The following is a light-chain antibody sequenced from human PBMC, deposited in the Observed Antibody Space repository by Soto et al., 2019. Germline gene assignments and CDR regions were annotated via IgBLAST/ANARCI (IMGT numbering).Light chain of an antibody. J-gene: IGKJ2*01. V-gene: IGKV1-39*01. CDR3: QQSDSTPYT. Sequence: DIQMTQSPSSLSASVGDRVTITCRASQTISTNLNWYQQKPGKAPRLLIYDASSLLSGVPSRFSDSGSGTDFTLTIASLQPEDFSTYYFQQSDSTPYTLGQGTQVEI. CDR1: QTISTN. CDR2: DAS.